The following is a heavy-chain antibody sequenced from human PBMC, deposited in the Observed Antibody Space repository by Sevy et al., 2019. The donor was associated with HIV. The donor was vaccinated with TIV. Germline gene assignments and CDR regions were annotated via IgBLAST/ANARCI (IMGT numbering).Heavy chain of an antibody. CDR3: ARDSSWGGLDY. J-gene: IGHJ4*02. CDR2: ISSSSTI. CDR1: GFTFSSYS. D-gene: IGHD6-13*01. V-gene: IGHV3-48*02. Sequence: GGSLRLSCAASGFTFSSYSMNWVRQAPGKGLEWVSYISSSSTIYYADSVKGRFTISRDNAKNSLYLQMNSLRDEDTAVYYCARDSSWGGLDYWGQGTLVTVSS.